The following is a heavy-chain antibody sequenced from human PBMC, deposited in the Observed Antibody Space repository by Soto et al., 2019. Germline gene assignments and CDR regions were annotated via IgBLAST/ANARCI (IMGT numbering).Heavy chain of an antibody. J-gene: IGHJ4*02. CDR1: GGSISSYY. V-gene: IGHV4-59*01. D-gene: IGHD4-17*01. Sequence: PSETLSLTCTVSGGSISSYYWSWIRQPPGKGLEWIGYVYYSGSTNYNPSLRSRVTISVDTSKNQFSLKLSSVTAADTAVYYCARVDYGIRSDYWGRGTLVTVSS. CDR3: ARVDYGIRSDY. CDR2: VYYSGST.